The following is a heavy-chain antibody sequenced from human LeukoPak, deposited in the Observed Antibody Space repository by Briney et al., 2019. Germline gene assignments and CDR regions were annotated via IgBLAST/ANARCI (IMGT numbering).Heavy chain of an antibody. J-gene: IGHJ4*02. Sequence: ASVKVSCKASGYTFTGYYMHWVRQAPGQGLEWMGWINPNSGGTNYAQKFQGRVTMTRDTSISTAYMELSGLRSDDTAVYYCARDAVDYGGNPYYFDYWGQGTLVTVSS. CDR3: ARDAVDYGGNPYYFDY. CDR2: INPNSGGT. D-gene: IGHD4-23*01. V-gene: IGHV1-2*02. CDR1: GYTFTGYY.